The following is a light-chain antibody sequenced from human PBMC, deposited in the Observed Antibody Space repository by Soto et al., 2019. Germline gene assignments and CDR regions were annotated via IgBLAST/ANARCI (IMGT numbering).Light chain of an antibody. CDR1: QSVSSM. J-gene: IGKJ4*01. V-gene: IGKV3D-15*01. CDR2: GAS. CDR3: QHYNNWPLT. Sequence: ETVMTQSPATLSVSPGERATLSCWASQSVSSMLAWYQQKPGQAPRLLIYGASTRATGIPARFSGSGSGTEFTLTISSLQSEDFAVYYCQHYNNWPLTFGGGTKVDIK.